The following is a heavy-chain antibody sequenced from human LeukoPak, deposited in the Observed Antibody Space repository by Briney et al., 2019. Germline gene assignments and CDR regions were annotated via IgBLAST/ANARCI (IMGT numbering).Heavy chain of an antibody. V-gene: IGHV3-23*01. CDR1: GFTFSSYA. Sequence: GGSLRLSCAASGFTFSSYAMSWVRQAPGKGLEWVSAIGGSGGSTYYADSVKGRFTISRDNSKNTLYLQMNSLRAEDTAVYYCAKDLPSTYYDILTGPEDPDYWGQGTLVTVSS. CDR3: AKDLPSTYYDILTGPEDPDY. D-gene: IGHD3-9*01. CDR2: IGGSGGST. J-gene: IGHJ4*02.